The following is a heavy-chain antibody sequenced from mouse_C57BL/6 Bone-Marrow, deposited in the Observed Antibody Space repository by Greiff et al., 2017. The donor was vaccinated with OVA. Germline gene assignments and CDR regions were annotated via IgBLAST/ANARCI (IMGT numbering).Heavy chain of an antibody. CDR3: ASWDDYDEGFAY. Sequence: QVQLQQPGAELVKPGASVKLSCKASGYTFPSYWMQWVKQRPGQGLEWIGEIDPSDSYTNYNQKFKGKATLTVDPSSSTAYMQLSSLTSEDSAVYYCASWDDYDEGFAYWGQGTLVTVSA. CDR2: IDPSDSYT. CDR1: GYTFPSYW. V-gene: IGHV1-50*01. D-gene: IGHD2-4*01. J-gene: IGHJ3*01.